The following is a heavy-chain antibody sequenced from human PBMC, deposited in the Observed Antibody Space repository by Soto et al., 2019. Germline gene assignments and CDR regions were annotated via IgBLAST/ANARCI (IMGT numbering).Heavy chain of an antibody. J-gene: IGHJ6*03. Sequence: GGSLRLSCAASGFTFSSYGMHWVRQAPGKGLEWVAVISYDGSNKYYADSVKGRFTISRDNSKNTLYLQMNSLRAEDTAVYYCAKDRSTVTTGKYYYYYMDVWGKGTTVTVSS. D-gene: IGHD4-17*01. CDR1: GFTFSSYG. CDR3: AKDRSTVTTGKYYYYYMDV. CDR2: ISYDGSNK. V-gene: IGHV3-30*18.